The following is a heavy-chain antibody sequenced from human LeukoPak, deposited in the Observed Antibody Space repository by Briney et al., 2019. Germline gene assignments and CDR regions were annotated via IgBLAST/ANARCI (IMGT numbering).Heavy chain of an antibody. J-gene: IGHJ3*02. V-gene: IGHV3-23*01. D-gene: IGHD3-16*01. CDR3: ALWGSENNAFDI. Sequence: GGSLRLSCAASGFTFSSYAMSWVRQAPGKGLEWASAISGSGGSTYYADSVKGLFTISRDNSKNTLYLQMNSLRAEDTAVYYCALWGSENNAFDIWGQGTMVTVSS. CDR1: GFTFSSYA. CDR2: ISGSGGST.